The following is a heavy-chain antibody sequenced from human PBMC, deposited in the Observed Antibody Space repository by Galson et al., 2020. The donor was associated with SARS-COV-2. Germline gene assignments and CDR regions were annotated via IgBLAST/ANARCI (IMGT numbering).Heavy chain of an antibody. J-gene: IGHJ4*02. Sequence: ASVKVSCKTSGYTFTGSYMHWVRQAPGQGLEWMGWINPKSGATAYAQKFQGRVTMTSDTSISTVYMELNRLKSDDTAVYFCARPTRDDQILLLTFGVISASSYFFDFWGQGTLVTVSS. V-gene: IGHV1-2*02. CDR2: INPKSGAT. CDR1: GYTFTGSY. CDR3: ARPTRDDQILLLTFGVISASSYFFDF. D-gene: IGHD3-16*01.